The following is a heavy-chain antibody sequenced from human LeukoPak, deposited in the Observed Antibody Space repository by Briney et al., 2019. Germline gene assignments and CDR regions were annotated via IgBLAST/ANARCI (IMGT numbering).Heavy chain of an antibody. J-gene: IGHJ6*03. V-gene: IGHV1-46*01. CDR3: ARARGSGSYYGHDYYYYYYMDV. Sequence: GASVKVSCKASGYTFTTDYIHWVWQAPGQGLEWMGIINPSGGSTTYAQKFQGRVIMTGDTSTSTVYMELRSLRSEDTAVYYCARARGSGSYYGHDYYYYYYMDVWGQGTTVTVSS. CDR1: GYTFTTDY. CDR2: INPSGGST. D-gene: IGHD3-10*01.